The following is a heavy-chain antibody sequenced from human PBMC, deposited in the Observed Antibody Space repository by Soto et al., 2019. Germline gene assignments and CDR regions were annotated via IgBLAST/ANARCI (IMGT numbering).Heavy chain of an antibody. CDR2: IYFSGYT. Sequence: SETLSLTCTVSGGSVRSAGHYWSWIRQPPGRGLEWIGYIYFSGYTYYNATLRSRVTISVDKPKNQLSLKLMSVTAADTAVYYCARDYDGFDYWGPGILVTVSS. CDR1: GGSVRSAGHY. CDR3: ARDYDGFDY. J-gene: IGHJ4*02. V-gene: IGHV4-30-4*01. D-gene: IGHD3-16*01.